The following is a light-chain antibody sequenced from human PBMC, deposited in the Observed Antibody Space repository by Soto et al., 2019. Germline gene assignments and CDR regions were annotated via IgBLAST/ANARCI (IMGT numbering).Light chain of an antibody. Sequence: EIVVTQFPATLSESPGERVTLSCRASQSVSTNLAWYQQRPGEAPRLLIFDASARAVDIPGRFSGSGSGTEFTLTISSLQPEDFAVYFCHSYDKWPPGAFGQGPRWIS. CDR2: DAS. CDR1: QSVSTN. V-gene: IGKV3D-15*01. CDR3: HSYDKWPPGA. J-gene: IGKJ1*01.